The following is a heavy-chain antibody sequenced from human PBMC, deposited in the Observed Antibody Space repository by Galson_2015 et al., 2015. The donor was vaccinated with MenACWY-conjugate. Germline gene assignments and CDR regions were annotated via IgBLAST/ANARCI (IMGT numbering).Heavy chain of an antibody. D-gene: IGHD3-22*01. CDR1: AFTFSSFE. CDR2: ISSSGNTI. V-gene: IGHV3-48*03. J-gene: IGHJ1*01. CDR3: ARGVYDSSGYYFP. Sequence: SLRLSCAASAFTFSSFEMNWVRQAPGKGLEWVSYISSSGNTIYYADSVKGRFTISRDNAKNSLYLQMNSLRAEDTAVYYCARGVYDSSGYYFPWGQGTLATVSS.